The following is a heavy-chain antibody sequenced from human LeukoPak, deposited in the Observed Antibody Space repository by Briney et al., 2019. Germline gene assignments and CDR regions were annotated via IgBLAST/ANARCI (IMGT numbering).Heavy chain of an antibody. Sequence: GGSLRLSCAVSGFTLSNYGMSWVRQAPGKGLEWVAGISDSGGRTNYADSVKGRFTISRVNPKNTLYLQMNSLRAEDTAVYFCAKRGVVIRVILVGFHKEAYYFDSWGQGALVTVSS. V-gene: IGHV3-23*01. J-gene: IGHJ4*02. CDR1: GFTLSNYG. CDR2: ISDSGGRT. D-gene: IGHD3-22*01. CDR3: AKRGVVIRVILVGFHKEAYYFDS.